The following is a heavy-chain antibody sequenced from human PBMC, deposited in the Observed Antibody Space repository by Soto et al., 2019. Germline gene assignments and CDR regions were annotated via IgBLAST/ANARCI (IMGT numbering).Heavy chain of an antibody. CDR1: GGTFSSYA. CDR2: IIPIFGTA. D-gene: IGHD3-3*01. J-gene: IGHJ4*02. Sequence: SVKVSCKASGGTFSSYASSWVRQAPGQGLEWMGGIIPIFGTANYAQKFQGRVTITADESTSTAYMELSSLRSEDTAVYYCARGQAEDFWSGYAPFDYWGQGTLVTVSS. CDR3: ARGQAEDFWSGYAPFDY. V-gene: IGHV1-69*13.